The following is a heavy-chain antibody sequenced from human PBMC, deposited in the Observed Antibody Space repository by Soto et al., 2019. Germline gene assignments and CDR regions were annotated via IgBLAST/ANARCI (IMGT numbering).Heavy chain of an antibody. J-gene: IGHJ4*02. D-gene: IGHD3-3*01. CDR3: AKVNDFWSGFYNWFDY. Sequence: EVQLLESGGGLVQPGGSLRLSCVASGFTFSSYAMSWVRQAPGKGLEWISAISGSGGSTYYADSVKGRFTISRDNSKNTLYLQMNSLRAEDTAVYYCAKVNDFWSGFYNWFDYWGQGTLVTVSS. CDR2: ISGSGGST. V-gene: IGHV3-23*01. CDR1: GFTFSSYA.